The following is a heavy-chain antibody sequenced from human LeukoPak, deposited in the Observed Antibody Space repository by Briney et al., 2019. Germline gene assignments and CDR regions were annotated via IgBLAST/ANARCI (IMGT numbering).Heavy chain of an antibody. CDR2: ISGSGGST. Sequence: GGSLRLSCAASGFTFSSYAMSWVRQAPGKGLEWVSAISGSGGSTYYADSVKGRFTISRDNSKNTLYLQMNSLRAEDTAVYYCAKDVPHYYDRSGYYYVGSPFDYWGQGTLVTVSS. V-gene: IGHV3-23*01. J-gene: IGHJ4*02. CDR3: AKDVPHYYDRSGYYYVGSPFDY. D-gene: IGHD3-22*01. CDR1: GFTFSSYA.